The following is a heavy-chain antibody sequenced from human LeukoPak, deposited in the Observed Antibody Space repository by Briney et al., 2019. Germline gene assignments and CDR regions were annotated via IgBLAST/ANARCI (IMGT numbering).Heavy chain of an antibody. D-gene: IGHD3-9*01. J-gene: IGHJ5*02. CDR1: GGSISSSSYY. CDR2: IYYSGST. V-gene: IGHV4-39*07. CDR3: ARDEGNILTGYGTWFDP. Sequence: SETLSLTCTVSGGSISSSSYYWGWIRQPPGKGLEWIGSIYYSGSTYYNPSLKSRVTISVDTSKNHFSLKLNSVTAADTAVYYCARDEGNILTGYGTWFDPWGQGTLVTVSS.